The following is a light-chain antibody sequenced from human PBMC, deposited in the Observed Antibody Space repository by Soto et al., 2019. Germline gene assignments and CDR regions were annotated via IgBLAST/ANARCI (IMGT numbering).Light chain of an antibody. Sequence: EIVMTQSPATLSVSPGERATLSCRASQTVRDNLAWYQQKPGQAPRLLIYDASNRATGIPDRFSGSGSGRDFTLTSSRVEPEDFAIYYCQQFGSPPITFGQGTRLEIK. CDR2: DAS. CDR3: QQFGSPPIT. CDR1: QTVRDN. J-gene: IGKJ5*01. V-gene: IGKV3-20*01.